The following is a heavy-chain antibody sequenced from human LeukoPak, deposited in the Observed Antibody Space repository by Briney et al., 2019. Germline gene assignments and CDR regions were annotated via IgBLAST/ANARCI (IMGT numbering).Heavy chain of an antibody. V-gene: IGHV1-18*01. CDR2: ISAYNGNT. CDR1: GYTFTSYG. Sequence: ASVKVSCKASGYTFTSYGISWVRQAPGQGLEWVGWISAYNGNTNYAQKLQGRVTMTTDTSTSTAYMELRSLRSDDTAVYYCARDRGYQLPMGFDYWGQGTLVTVSS. D-gene: IGHD2-2*01. J-gene: IGHJ4*02. CDR3: ARDRGYQLPMGFDY.